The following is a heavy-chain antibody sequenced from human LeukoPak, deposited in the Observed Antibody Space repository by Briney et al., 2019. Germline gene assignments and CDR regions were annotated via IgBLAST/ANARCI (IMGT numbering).Heavy chain of an antibody. CDR1: GYTFTGYY. CDR3: ARAIVGATIFDY. D-gene: IGHD1-26*01. Sequence: EASVKVSCKASGYTFTGYYMHWVRQAPGQGLEWMGWINPNSGGTNYAQKFQGRVTMTRDTSISTAYMELSRLRSDDTAVYYCARAIVGATIFDYWGQGTLVTVAS. J-gene: IGHJ4*02. V-gene: IGHV1-2*02. CDR2: INPNSGGT.